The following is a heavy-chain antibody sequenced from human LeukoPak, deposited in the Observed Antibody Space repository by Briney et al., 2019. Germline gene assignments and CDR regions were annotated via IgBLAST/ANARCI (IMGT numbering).Heavy chain of an antibody. V-gene: IGHV1-18*01. J-gene: IGHJ5*02. D-gene: IGHD6-13*01. Sequence: ASVKVSCKASGYTVTSYGISWVRQAPGQGLEWMGWISAYNSHTNYAQKFQGRVTMTTDTSTSTAYMEVRSLRADDTAVYYCARGRIAAAEEWFDPWGQGTLVTVSS. CDR1: GYTVTSYG. CDR2: ISAYNSHT. CDR3: ARGRIAAAEEWFDP.